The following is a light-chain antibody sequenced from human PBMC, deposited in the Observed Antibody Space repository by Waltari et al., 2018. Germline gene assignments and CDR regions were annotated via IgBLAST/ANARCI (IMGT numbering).Light chain of an antibody. CDR1: QSISKY. Sequence: EIVLTQSPGTLSLSPGERATLSCRASQSISKYLAWYQQKPGQAPRLLNYHASSRAAGIPDRFSGSGSGTDFSLSISRLGPEDFAVYYCQHYESLPVTFGQGTKVEIK. J-gene: IGKJ1*01. CDR3: QHYESLPVT. V-gene: IGKV3-20*01. CDR2: HAS.